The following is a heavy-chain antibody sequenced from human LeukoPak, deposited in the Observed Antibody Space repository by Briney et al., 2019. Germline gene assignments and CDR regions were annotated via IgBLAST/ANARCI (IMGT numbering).Heavy chain of an antibody. D-gene: IGHD3-22*01. Sequence: ASVKVSCTASGYTFTGYYMHWVRQAPGQGLEWMGWINPNSGGTNYAQKFQGRVTMTRDTSISTAYMELSRLRSDDTAVYYCARGLAYYYDSSGYPLGYWGQGTLVTVSS. CDR3: ARGLAYYYDSSGYPLGY. V-gene: IGHV1-2*02. CDR2: INPNSGGT. J-gene: IGHJ4*02. CDR1: GYTFTGYY.